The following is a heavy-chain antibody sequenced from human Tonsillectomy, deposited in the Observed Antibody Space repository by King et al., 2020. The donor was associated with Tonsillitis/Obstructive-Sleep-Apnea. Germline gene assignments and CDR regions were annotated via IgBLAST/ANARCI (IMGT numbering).Heavy chain of an antibody. CDR3: ARGVAVAGTLVFDY. CDR1: GGSFSGYY. CDR2: INHSGST. V-gene: IGHV4-34*01. J-gene: IGHJ4*02. D-gene: IGHD6-19*01. Sequence: VQLQQWGAGLLKPSETLSLPCAVYGGSFSGYYWSWIRQPPGKGLEWIGEINHSGSTNYNPSLKSRVTISVDTSKNQFSLKLSSVTAADTAVYYCARGVAVAGTLVFDYWGQGTLVTVSS.